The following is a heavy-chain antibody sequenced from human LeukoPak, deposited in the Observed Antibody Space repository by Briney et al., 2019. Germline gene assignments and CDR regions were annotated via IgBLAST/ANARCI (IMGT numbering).Heavy chain of an antibody. CDR1: GGSISSYY. J-gene: IGHJ4*02. Sequence: SETLSLTCTVSGGSISSYYWSWIRQPPGKGLEWIGYIYYSGSTNYNPSLNSRVTISVDTSKNQFSLKLSSVTAADTAVYYCARGNIIGPFDYWGQGTLVTVSS. CDR2: IYYSGST. D-gene: IGHD2/OR15-2a*01. CDR3: ARGNIIGPFDY. V-gene: IGHV4-59*01.